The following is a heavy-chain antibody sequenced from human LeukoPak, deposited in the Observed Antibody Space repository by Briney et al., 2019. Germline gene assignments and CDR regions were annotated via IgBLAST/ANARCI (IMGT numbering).Heavy chain of an antibody. D-gene: IGHD2-15*01. CDR3: ARVVVVVAATPVPLGFDP. J-gene: IGHJ5*02. Sequence: GGSLRLSCAASGFTFSAYGMGWVRQAPGKGLEWLSAISGSGVITYYAASVKGRFTISRDNAKNSLYLQMNSLRAEDTAVYYCARVVVVVAATPVPLGFDPWGQGTLVTVSS. V-gene: IGHV3-23*01. CDR1: GFTFSAYG. CDR2: ISGSGVIT.